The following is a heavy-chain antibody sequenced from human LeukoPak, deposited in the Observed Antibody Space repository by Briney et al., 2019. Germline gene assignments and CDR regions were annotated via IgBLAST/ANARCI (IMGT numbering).Heavy chain of an antibody. CDR2: IYPADSDI. D-gene: IGHD2-15*01. J-gene: IGHJ5*02. V-gene: IGHV5-51*01. Sequence: GESLKISCKGSGYSINNYWIAWVRQMPGKGLEWMGIIYPADSDIRYSPSFQGQVTISADKSISTAYLQWNSLKASDAAMYYCARQEYCSGASCYTWFDPWGQGTLVTVSS. CDR3: ARQEYCSGASCYTWFDP. CDR1: GYSINNYW.